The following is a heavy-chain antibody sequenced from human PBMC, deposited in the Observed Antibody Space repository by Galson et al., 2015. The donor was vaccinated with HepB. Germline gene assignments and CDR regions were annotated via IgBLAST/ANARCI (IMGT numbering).Heavy chain of an antibody. J-gene: IGHJ4*02. CDR2: IFYDGSNK. D-gene: IGHD5-18*01. Sequence: SLRLSCAASGFSFSTYGMHWVRQAPGKGLEWVAVIFYDGSNKYYADSVKGRFTISRDNSKNTLYLQMNSLRAEDTAVYYCAKDGQLWLQSGFDYWGQGTLVTVSS. V-gene: IGHV3-30*18. CDR1: GFSFSTYG. CDR3: AKDGQLWLQSGFDY.